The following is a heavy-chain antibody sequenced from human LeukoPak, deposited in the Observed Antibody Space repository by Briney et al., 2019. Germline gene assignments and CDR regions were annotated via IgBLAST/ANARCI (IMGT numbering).Heavy chain of an antibody. D-gene: IGHD6-19*01. CDR1: GFTFSSYA. V-gene: IGHV3-23*01. CDR3: ANFERTVAGPYNWFDP. CDR2: ISNTGGNT. J-gene: IGHJ5*02. Sequence: PGGSLRLSCAASGFTFSSYAISWVRQAPGKGLEWVSAISNTGGNTYYADSVKGRFTISRDNFRNTLYLQINSLRAEDTALYYCANFERTVAGPYNWFDPWGQGTLVTVSS.